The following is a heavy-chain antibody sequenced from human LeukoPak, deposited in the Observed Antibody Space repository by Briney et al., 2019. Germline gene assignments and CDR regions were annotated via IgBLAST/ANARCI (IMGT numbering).Heavy chain of an antibody. J-gene: IGHJ4*02. CDR1: GFTFSTYW. CDR3: ARASTTVPNLLDH. CDR2: IKGDGSST. V-gene: IGHV3-74*01. D-gene: IGHD4-17*01. Sequence: GGSLRLSCAASGFTFSTYWMHWVRQAPGKGLVWVARIKGDGSSTIYADSVKGRFTISRDSSKNTLYLQTSSLRAEDTAVYYCARASTTVPNLLDHWGRGTLVTVSS.